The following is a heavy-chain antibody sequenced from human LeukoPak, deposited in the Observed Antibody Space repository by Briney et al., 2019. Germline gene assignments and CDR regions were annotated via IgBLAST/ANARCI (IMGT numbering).Heavy chain of an antibody. CDR3: AKEEWGFGEFPLFMDV. D-gene: IGHD3-10*01. V-gene: IGHV3-23*01. Sequence: GGSLRLSCAASGFTVSSYGMSWVRQAPGKGLEWVSAISGGSTYYADSVKGRFTISRDKSKNTLYLQMNSLRAEDTAVYYCAKEEWGFGEFPLFMDVWGKGTTVTISS. J-gene: IGHJ6*03. CDR2: ISGGST. CDR1: GFTVSSYG.